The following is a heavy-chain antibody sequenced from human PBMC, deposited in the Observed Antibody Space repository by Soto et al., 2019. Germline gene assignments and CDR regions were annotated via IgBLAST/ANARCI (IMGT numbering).Heavy chain of an antibody. CDR2: INPSGGGI. CDR3: ARELGMGYCSAGTCLYWFDP. J-gene: IGHJ5*02. Sequence: QVQLVQSGAEVKKPGASVQLSCKASGYTFSSYYIFWVRQAPGQGLEWMGIINPSGGGITYGQNCQGRLTMTSDTSTSTGYMEMSSMRSEYTAVYYCARELGMGYCSAGTCLYWFDPWGQGTLVTVSS. D-gene: IGHD2-15*01. V-gene: IGHV1-46*01. CDR1: GYTFSSYY.